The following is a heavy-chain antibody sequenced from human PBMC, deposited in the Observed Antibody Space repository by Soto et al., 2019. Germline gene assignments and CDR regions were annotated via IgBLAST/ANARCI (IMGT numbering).Heavy chain of an antibody. Sequence: GGSLRLSCAASGFTFSSYAMHWVRQAPGKGLEWVAVISYDGSNKYYADSVKGRFTISRDNSKNTLYLQMNSLRAEDTAVYYCARDQFYCSSTSCLGDYYGMDVWGQGTRVTVSS. CDR1: GFTFSSYA. J-gene: IGHJ6*02. CDR2: ISYDGSNK. CDR3: ARDQFYCSSTSCLGDYYGMDV. V-gene: IGHV3-30-3*01. D-gene: IGHD2-2*01.